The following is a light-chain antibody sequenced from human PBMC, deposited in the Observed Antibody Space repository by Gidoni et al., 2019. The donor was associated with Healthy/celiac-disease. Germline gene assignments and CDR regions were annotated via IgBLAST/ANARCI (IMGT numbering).Light chain of an antibody. CDR1: SSDVGGYNY. Sequence: QSALTQPPSASGSPGQSVTLSCTGTSSDVGGYNYVSWYQQHPGKAPKLMIYEVSKRPAGVPDRFAGSKSGNTASLTVSGLQAEEEADYYCSSYAGSNAVVFGGGTKLTVL. J-gene: IGLJ2*01. CDR3: SSYAGSNAVV. CDR2: EVS. V-gene: IGLV2-8*01.